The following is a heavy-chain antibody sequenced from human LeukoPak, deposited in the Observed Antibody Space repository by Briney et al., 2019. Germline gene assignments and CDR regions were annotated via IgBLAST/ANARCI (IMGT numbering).Heavy chain of an antibody. CDR3: ARGTELRGGNSRDWFDP. CDR1: GYTCTSYD. V-gene: IGHV1-8*01. CDR2: MNPNSGNT. D-gene: IGHD2-21*02. Sequence: ASVKVSCKASGYTCTSYDINWVRQATGQGLEWMGRMNPNSGNTGYAQKFQGRVTMTRNTSISTAYMELSSLRSEDTAVYYCARGTELRGGNSRDWFDPWGQGTLVTVSS. J-gene: IGHJ5*02.